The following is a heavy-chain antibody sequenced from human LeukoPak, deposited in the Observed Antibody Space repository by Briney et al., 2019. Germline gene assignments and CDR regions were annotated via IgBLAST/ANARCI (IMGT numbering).Heavy chain of an antibody. CDR1: GGSISSYY. J-gene: IGHJ5*02. D-gene: IGHD2-21*02. Sequence: PSETLSLTCTVSGGSISSYYWSWIRQPAGKGLEWIGRIYTSGSTNYNPSLKSRVTMSVDTSKNRFSLKLSSVTAADTAVYYCARAYCGGDCYRGWFDPWGQGTLVTVSS. CDR2: IYTSGST. CDR3: ARAYCGGDCYRGWFDP. V-gene: IGHV4-4*07.